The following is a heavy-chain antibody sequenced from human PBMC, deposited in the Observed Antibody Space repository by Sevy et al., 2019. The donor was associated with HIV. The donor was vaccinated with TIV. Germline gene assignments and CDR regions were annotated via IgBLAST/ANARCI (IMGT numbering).Heavy chain of an antibody. D-gene: IGHD2-2*01. V-gene: IGHV4-4*07. Sequence: SETLSLTCTVSGGSISSYYWSWIRQPAGKGLEWIGRIYTSGSTNYNPSLKSRVTMSVDTSKNQFSLKLGSVTAADTAVYYCARAGRYQLLSNHYYYYMDVWGKGTTVTVSS. CDR3: ARAGRYQLLSNHYYYYMDV. CDR1: GGSISSYY. CDR2: IYTSGST. J-gene: IGHJ6*03.